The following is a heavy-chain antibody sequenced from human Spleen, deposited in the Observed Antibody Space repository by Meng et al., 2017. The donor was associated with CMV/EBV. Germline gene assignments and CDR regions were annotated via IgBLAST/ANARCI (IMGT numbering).Heavy chain of an antibody. CDR3: AKSVGSNPFYYYAMDV. J-gene: IGHJ6*02. D-gene: IGHD4-11*01. CDR2: IKQDGSEK. V-gene: IGHV3-7*01. Sequence: GGSLRLSCAASGFTFSSYWMSWVRQAPGKGLEWVANIKQDGSEKYYVDSVKGRFTISRDISKHTLFLQMNSLRVEDTAVYYCAKSVGSNPFYYYAMDVWGQGTTVTVSS. CDR1: GFTFSSYW.